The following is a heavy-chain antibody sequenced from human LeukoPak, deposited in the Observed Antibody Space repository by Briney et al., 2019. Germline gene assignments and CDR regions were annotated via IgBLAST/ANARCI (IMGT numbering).Heavy chain of an antibody. CDR2: INPKSGGT. CDR1: GYTFTGYH. D-gene: IGHD2-15*01. V-gene: IGHV1-2*02. Sequence: EASVKVSRKASGYTFTGYHMHLGRPAPGPGLEWMGWINPKSGGTNYAQKFQGRVTMTRDTSISTAYMELSRLRSDDTAVYYCARDRRYCSGGSCYVPLFYYYYGMDVWGQGTTVTVSS. CDR3: ARDRRYCSGGSCYVPLFYYYYGMDV. J-gene: IGHJ6*02.